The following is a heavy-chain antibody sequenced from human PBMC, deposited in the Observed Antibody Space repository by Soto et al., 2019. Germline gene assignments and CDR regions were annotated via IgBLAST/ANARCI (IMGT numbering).Heavy chain of an antibody. D-gene: IGHD3-10*01. Sequence: ASVKVSCKASGYTFRNFCVGWVRQAPGQGLEWVGWINPNSGHTEYAQKLQGRVTVTADTSTSTAYMEVGSLRSDDTAVYYCARVYNYGSGSYLMPSSCYFDFWGQGTLVTV. CDR3: ARVYNYGSGSYLMPSSCYFDF. J-gene: IGHJ4*02. CDR2: INPNSGHT. CDR1: GYTFRNFC. V-gene: IGHV1-18*01.